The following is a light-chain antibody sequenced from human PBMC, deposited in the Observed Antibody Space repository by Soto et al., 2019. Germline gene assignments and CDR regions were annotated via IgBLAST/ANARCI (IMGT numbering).Light chain of an antibody. J-gene: IGKJ5*01. V-gene: IGKV3-11*01. CDR3: QQRSNWPF. CDR2: DAS. CDR1: QSVSSY. Sequence: IVLTQSPATLSLSPWERATLSCRASQSVSSYLAWYQQKPGQAPRLLIYDASNRATGIPARFSGSGSGTDFTLTISSLEPEDFAVYYCQQRSNWPFFGQGTRLEIK.